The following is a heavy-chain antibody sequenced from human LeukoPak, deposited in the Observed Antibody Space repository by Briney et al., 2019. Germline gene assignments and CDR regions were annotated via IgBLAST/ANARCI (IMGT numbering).Heavy chain of an antibody. Sequence: GGSLRLSCAASGFTFRNDAMNWVRQAPGKGLEWVSGIAASSGSTYYADSVKGRFTISRDNSKNTLYLQMSSLRAEDTALYYYAKAAYGDYVNWFDPWGQGTLVTVSS. D-gene: IGHD4-17*01. CDR3: AKAAYGDYVNWFDP. J-gene: IGHJ5*02. CDR1: GFTFRNDA. CDR2: IAASSGST. V-gene: IGHV3-23*01.